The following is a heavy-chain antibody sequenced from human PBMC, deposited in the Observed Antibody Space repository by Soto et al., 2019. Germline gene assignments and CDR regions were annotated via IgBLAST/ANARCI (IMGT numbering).Heavy chain of an antibody. Sequence: QVQLVESGGGVVQPGRSLRLSCAGSGFPFTSYGMHWVREGPDKGLEWVAVISYDGSDKYYADSVKGRFTISRDNSKNMLYLQMNSLRPEDTALYYGGGGQYYFDYRGQGTLVIVSS. CDR1: GFPFTSYG. J-gene: IGHJ4*02. CDR2: ISYDGSDK. D-gene: IGHD3-10*01. CDR3: GGGQYYFDY. V-gene: IGHV3-30*03.